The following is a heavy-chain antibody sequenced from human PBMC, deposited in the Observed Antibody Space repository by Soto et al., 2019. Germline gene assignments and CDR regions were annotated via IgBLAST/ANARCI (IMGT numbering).Heavy chain of an antibody. CDR1: GFTFGDYA. V-gene: IGHV3-49*03. Sequence: GGSLRLSCTASGFTFGDYAMSWFRQAPGKGLEWVGFIRSKAYGGTTEYAASVKGRFTISRDDSKSIAYLQMNSLKTEDTAVYYCTRTPLKGYCSGGSCYSGARSNYYYGMDVWGQGTTVTVSS. J-gene: IGHJ6*02. D-gene: IGHD2-15*01. CDR2: IRSKAYGGTT. CDR3: TRTPLKGYCSGGSCYSGARSNYYYGMDV.